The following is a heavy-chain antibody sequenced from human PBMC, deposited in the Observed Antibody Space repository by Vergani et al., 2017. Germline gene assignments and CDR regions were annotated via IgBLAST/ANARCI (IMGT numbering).Heavy chain of an antibody. D-gene: IGHD1/OR15-1a*01. Sequence: QVQLVQSGAEVKKPGSSVKVSCKASGGTFSSYAISWVRQAPGQGLEWMGGIIPIFGTATYAQKFQGRVTITADESTSTAYMELRSLRAEDTAVYYCARDAGVGPNNPGDYWGQGTLVTVSS. CDR3: ARDAGVGPNNPGDY. V-gene: IGHV1-69*01. CDR2: IIPIFGTA. J-gene: IGHJ4*02. CDR1: GGTFSSYA.